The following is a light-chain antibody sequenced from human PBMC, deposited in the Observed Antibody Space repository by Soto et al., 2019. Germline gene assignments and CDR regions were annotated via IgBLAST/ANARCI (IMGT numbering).Light chain of an antibody. Sequence: QSVLTQPASVSGSPGQSITISCTGTSSDVGSYNLVSWYQQHPGKAPKLMIHEGSKRPSGVSNRFSGSKSGNTASLTISGLQAEDEADYYCCSYAGSSPHVVFGGGTKLTVL. CDR1: SSDVGSYNL. CDR3: CSYAGSSPHVV. J-gene: IGLJ2*01. V-gene: IGLV2-23*01. CDR2: EGS.